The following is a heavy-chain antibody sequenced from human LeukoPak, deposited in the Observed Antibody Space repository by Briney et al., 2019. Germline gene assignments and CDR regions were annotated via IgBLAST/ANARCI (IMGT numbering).Heavy chain of an antibody. CDR3: ARGGIQLYNWFDP. CDR1: GFPFTNAW. J-gene: IGHJ5*02. D-gene: IGHD5-18*01. Sequence: GGSLRLSCAASGFPFTNAWMTWVRQAPGKGLEWVSSISSSSYIYYADSVKGRFTISRDNAKNSLYLQMNSLRAEDTAVYYCARGGIQLYNWFDPWGQGTLVTVSS. V-gene: IGHV3-69-1*01. CDR2: ISSSSYI.